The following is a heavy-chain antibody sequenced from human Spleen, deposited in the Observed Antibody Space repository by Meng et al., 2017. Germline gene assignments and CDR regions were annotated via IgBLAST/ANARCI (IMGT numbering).Heavy chain of an antibody. CDR2: VIPIFVTA. D-gene: IGHD4-17*01. CDR1: GGTFSDSA. CDR3: TARGYGDQYYFDY. V-gene: IGHV1-69*14. J-gene: IGHJ4*02. Sequence: QVQLVQSGAEVKKPGSSVKVSCKASGGTFSDSAINWVRQAPGQGLEWMGGVIPIFVTANYAQRFQGRVTIIADRSTSTAYMELSSLKSEDTAVYYCTARGYGDQYYFDYWGQGTLVTVSS.